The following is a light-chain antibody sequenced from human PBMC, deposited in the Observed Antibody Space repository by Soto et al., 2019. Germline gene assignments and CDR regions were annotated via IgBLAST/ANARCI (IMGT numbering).Light chain of an antibody. CDR2: AVS. CDR3: CSYTSSSTLI. CDR1: SSDIGAYKY. J-gene: IGLJ2*01. V-gene: IGLV2-14*01. Sequence: QSVLTQPASVSGSPGQSITISCTGTSSDIGAYKYVSWYQHRPGKVPKLIIYAVSNRPSGVSDRFSGSKSGDTASLTISGLQTEDEADYYCCSYTSSSTLIFGGGTKLTVL.